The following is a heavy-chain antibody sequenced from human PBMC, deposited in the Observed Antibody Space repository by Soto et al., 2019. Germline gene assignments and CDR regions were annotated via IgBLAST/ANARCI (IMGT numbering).Heavy chain of an antibody. CDR2: ISDDGSSK. Sequence: GGSLRLSCAASGFTFSNYCVHWVRQAPGKVLEWVAIISDDGSSKYYADSVKGRFTISRDNSKNTVYLQMNSLRAEDTALYFCAKDSRGFIGSPAYWGQGTLVTVSS. V-gene: IGHV3-30*18. CDR3: AKDSRGFIGSPAY. CDR1: GFTFSNYC. J-gene: IGHJ4*02. D-gene: IGHD5-12*01.